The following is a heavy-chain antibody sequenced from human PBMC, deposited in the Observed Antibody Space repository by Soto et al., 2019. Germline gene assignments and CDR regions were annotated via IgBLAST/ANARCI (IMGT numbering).Heavy chain of an antibody. D-gene: IGHD6-19*01. J-gene: IGHJ3*02. V-gene: IGHV4-34*01. CDR1: AGSFSDYY. Sequence: SETLSLTCDVYAGSFSDYYLNWIRQSPGKGLEWIGKIKHSGNSNYNPSLRSRVSISVDMSKNQFSLRLTSVTAADTAVYYCARGGSSDWQVALDIWGQGTMVTVS. CDR3: ARGGSSDWQVALDI. CDR2: IKHSGNS.